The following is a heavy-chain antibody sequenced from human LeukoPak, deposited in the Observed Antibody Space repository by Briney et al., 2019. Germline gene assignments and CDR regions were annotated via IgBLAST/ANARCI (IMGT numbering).Heavy chain of an antibody. Sequence: GGSLRLYCGASGFTSSSFAMSLVRHFQGKGLEWVSAISGSGGSTYYADSVKGRFTISRDNSKNTLYLQMNSLRAEDTAVYYCANRLSRIWGQGTMVTVSS. J-gene: IGHJ3*02. CDR3: ANRLSRI. CDR2: ISGSGGST. V-gene: IGHV3-23*01. CDR1: GFTSSSFA.